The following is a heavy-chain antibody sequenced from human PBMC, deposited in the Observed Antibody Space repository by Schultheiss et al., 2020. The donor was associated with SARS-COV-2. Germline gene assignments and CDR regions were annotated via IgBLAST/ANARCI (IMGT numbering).Heavy chain of an antibody. CDR1: GGSISSSSYY. V-gene: IGHV4-61*02. J-gene: IGHJ3*02. D-gene: IGHD6-6*01. Sequence: SETLSLTCTVSGGSISSSSYYWGWIRQPAGKGLEWIGRIYTSGSTNYNPSLKSRVTMSVDTSKNQFSLKLSSVTAADTAVYYCASHSGRSSARRGAFDIWGQGTMVTVSS. CDR2: IYTSGST. CDR3: ASHSGRSSARRGAFDI.